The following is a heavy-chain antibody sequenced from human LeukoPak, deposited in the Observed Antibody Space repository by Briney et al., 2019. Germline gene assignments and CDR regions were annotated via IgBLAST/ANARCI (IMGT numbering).Heavy chain of an antibody. V-gene: IGHV3-23*01. J-gene: IGHJ4*02. Sequence: GGSLRLSCAASGFTFSSYGMSWVRQAPGKGLEWVSAISGSGGSTYYADSVKGRFTISRDNSKNTLYLQMNSLRAEDTAVYYCARDRHSWRYIDYWGQGTLVTVSS. CDR3: ARDRHSWRYIDY. CDR1: GFTFSSYG. D-gene: IGHD6-13*01. CDR2: ISGSGGST.